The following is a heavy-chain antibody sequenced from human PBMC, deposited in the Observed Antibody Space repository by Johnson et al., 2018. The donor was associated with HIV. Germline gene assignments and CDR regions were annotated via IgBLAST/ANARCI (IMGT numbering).Heavy chain of an antibody. CDR3: ARAPYNWNLGLFDAFDV. Sequence: QVQLVESGGDLIKPGGSLRLSCAVSNFTFKDFYMSWIRQAPGQGLEWLSYISGSGFDTYYADSVKGRFTISRDNAKNSLFLQMNGLRAEDTAVYYCARAPYNWNLGLFDAFDVWGQGTKVTVSA. V-gene: IGHV3-11*04. CDR2: ISGSGFDT. CDR1: NFTFKDFY. J-gene: IGHJ3*01. D-gene: IGHD1-7*01.